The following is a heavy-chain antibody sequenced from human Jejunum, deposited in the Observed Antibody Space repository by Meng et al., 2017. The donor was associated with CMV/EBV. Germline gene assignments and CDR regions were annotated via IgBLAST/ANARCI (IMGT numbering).Heavy chain of an antibody. V-gene: IGHV4-61*01. J-gene: IGHJ6*02. D-gene: IGHD6-6*01. CDR1: GASVSSGSYF. CDR3: ARVVLYYYGMDV. Sequence: VPGASVSSGSYFWSWIRQPPGKPLESIGYVYYRGDTNYNPSLKSRATISVDRSKNQFSLRLRSVTAADTAVYYCARVVLYYYGMDVWGHGTTVTVSS. CDR2: VYYRGDT.